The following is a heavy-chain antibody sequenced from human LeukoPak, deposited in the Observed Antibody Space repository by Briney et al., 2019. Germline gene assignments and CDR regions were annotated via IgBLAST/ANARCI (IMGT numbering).Heavy chain of an antibody. CDR3: ARVGSQSYWYFDL. D-gene: IGHD5-12*01. J-gene: IGHJ2*01. Sequence: PSETLSLTCTVSGDSITSYFWSWIRQPPGKGLEWVGYIFYSGITNYNPSLKSRVTKSVDTSKNQFSLKLSSVTAADTAVYYCARVGSQSYWYFDLWGRGTLVTVSS. V-gene: IGHV4-59*01. CDR1: GDSITSYF. CDR2: IFYSGIT.